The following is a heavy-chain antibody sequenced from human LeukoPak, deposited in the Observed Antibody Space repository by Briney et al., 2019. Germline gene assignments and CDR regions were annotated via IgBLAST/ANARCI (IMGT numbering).Heavy chain of an antibody. CDR3: TTGGGWLTDY. D-gene: IGHD5-24*01. V-gene: IGHV4-59*01. CDR1: GGSITGSF. CDR2: LHESGST. Sequence: SETLSLTCTVSGGSITGSFWGWFRQPPGKGLEWIGFLHESGSTIYNASLKGRASISADTSRSQFSLRLTSVTAADTAVYFCTTGGGWLTDYWGRGTLVTVSS. J-gene: IGHJ4*02.